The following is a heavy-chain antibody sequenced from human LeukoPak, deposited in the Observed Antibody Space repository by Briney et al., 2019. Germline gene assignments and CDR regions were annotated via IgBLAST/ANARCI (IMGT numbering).Heavy chain of an antibody. Sequence: GGSLRLSCAASGFTFSSYWMSWVRQAPGKGLEWVANIKQDGSEKHYVDSVKGRFTISRDNAKNSLYLQMNSLRAEDTAVYYCARVSTDYYYYGMDVWGQGTTVTVSS. CDR3: ARVSTDYYYYGMDV. V-gene: IGHV3-7*01. J-gene: IGHJ6*02. CDR2: IKQDGSEK. CDR1: GFTFSSYW.